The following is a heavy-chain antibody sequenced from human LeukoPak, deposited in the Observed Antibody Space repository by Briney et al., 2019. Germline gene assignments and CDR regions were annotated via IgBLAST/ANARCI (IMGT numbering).Heavy chain of an antibody. CDR2: IHYSGST. Sequence: SETLSLTCTVSGGSITNYYWTWIRQPPGKGLEWIGYIHYSGSTNYNPSLKSRGTISVDTSKTQFSLKLSSVTAADTAVYYCARASITYYYYYYMGVWGKGTTVTVSS. J-gene: IGHJ6*03. CDR1: GGSITNYY. CDR3: ARASITYYYYYYMGV. D-gene: IGHD1-14*01. V-gene: IGHV4-59*01.